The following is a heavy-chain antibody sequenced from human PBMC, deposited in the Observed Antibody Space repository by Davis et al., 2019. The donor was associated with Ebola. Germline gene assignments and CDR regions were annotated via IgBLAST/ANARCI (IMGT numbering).Heavy chain of an antibody. D-gene: IGHD3-22*01. Sequence: MPSETLSLTCAVSGGSISSGGYSWSWIRQPPGKGLEWIGYIYHSGSTYYNPSLKSRAIISVDKSKNQFSLKLSSVTAADTAVYYCARDYYDSNGYLYYFDTWGQGTLVTVSS. J-gene: IGHJ4*02. V-gene: IGHV4-30-2*01. CDR1: GGSISSGGYS. CDR3: ARDYYDSNGYLYYFDT. CDR2: IYHSGST.